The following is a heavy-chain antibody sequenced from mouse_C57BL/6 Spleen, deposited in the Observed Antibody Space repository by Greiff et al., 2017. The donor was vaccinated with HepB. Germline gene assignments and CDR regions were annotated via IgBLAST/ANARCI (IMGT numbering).Heavy chain of an antibody. J-gene: IGHJ2*01. CDR1: GYTFTSYW. D-gene: IGHD1-1*01. Sequence: QVQLQQPGAELVMPGASVKLSCKASGYTFTSYWMHWVKQRPGQGLEWIGEIDPSDSYTNYNQKFKGKSTLTVDKSSSTAYMQLSSLTSEDSAVYYCARRGYTVVAPYFDYWGQGTTLTVSS. V-gene: IGHV1-69*01. CDR3: ARRGYTVVAPYFDY. CDR2: IDPSDSYT.